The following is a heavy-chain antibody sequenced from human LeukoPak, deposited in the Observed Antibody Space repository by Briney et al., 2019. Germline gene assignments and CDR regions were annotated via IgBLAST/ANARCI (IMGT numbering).Heavy chain of an antibody. CDR3: VREGYSSGWFRN. J-gene: IGHJ4*02. CDR2: IYSGGSS. D-gene: IGHD6-19*01. Sequence: GGSLRLSCAASGFTVSTNYMSWVRQAPGKGLEWVSVIYSGGSSYYVDSVKGRFTISRDNSKNTLYLQMNSLKAEDAAVYYCVREGYSSGWFRNWGQGTLVSVSS. CDR1: GFTVSTNY. V-gene: IGHV3-53*01.